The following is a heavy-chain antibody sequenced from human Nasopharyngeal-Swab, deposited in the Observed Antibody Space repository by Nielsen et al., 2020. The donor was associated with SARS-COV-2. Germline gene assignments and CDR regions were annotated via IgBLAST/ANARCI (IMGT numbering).Heavy chain of an antibody. J-gene: IGHJ6*03. CDR2: INAGTGNT. CDR1: GYTFTSYA. Sequence: ASVKVSCKASGYTFTSYAMHWVRQAPGQRLEWMGWINAGTGNTKYSQKFQGRVNITRDTSASTAYMALILLISEDTAVYYCARDAEAYYYDSSGYYQRRYYYYYYMDVWGKGTTVTVSS. CDR3: ARDAEAYYYDSSGYYQRRYYYYYYMDV. D-gene: IGHD3-22*01. V-gene: IGHV1-3*01.